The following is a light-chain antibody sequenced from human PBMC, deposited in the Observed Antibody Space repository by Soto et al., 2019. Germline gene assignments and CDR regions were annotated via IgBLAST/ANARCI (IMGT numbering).Light chain of an antibody. J-gene: IGKJ2*01. CDR1: QSISSY. Sequence: DVQMTQSPSSLSASVGDKVTITCRASQSISSYLNWYQQKPGKAPKLLIYAASSLQSGVPSRFSGSGSGTDFTLTASSLQPEDFATYYCQQSYNLPRTFGQGTKLEIK. CDR2: AAS. V-gene: IGKV1-39*01. CDR3: QQSYNLPRT.